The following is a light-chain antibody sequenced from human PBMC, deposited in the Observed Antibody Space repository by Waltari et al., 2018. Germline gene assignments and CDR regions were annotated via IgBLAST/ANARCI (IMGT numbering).Light chain of an antibody. V-gene: IGLV1-40*01. Sequence: QSVLPQPPSVSGAPGQTVTISCTGSGSNLGARHDAEWYQKSPRTAPKHLIYANNHLPSGVPDRFSGSKSGTSASLSITGLQAEDEAEYYCQSYDSSLTLYVFGTGTKVTVL. CDR3: QSYDSSLTLYV. CDR1: GSNLGARHD. CDR2: ANN. J-gene: IGLJ1*01.